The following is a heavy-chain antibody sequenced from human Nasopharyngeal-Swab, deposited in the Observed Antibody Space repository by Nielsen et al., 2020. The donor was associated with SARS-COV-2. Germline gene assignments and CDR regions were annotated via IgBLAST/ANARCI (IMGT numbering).Heavy chain of an antibody. D-gene: IGHD5-12*01. CDR3: ARPKYSGYDDEFGAYFDY. J-gene: IGHJ4*02. V-gene: IGHV4-34*01. CDR2: IYYSGST. Sequence: SETLSLTCAVYGGSFSDYYWSWIRQPPGKGLEWIGYIYYSGSTYYNPSLKSRVTISVDTSKHQFSLKLSSVTAADTAVYYCARPKYSGYDDEFGAYFDYWGQGTLVTVSS. CDR1: GGSFSDYY.